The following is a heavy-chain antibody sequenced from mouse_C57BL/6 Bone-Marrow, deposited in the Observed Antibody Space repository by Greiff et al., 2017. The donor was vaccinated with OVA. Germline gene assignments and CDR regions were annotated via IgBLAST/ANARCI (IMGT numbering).Heavy chain of an antibody. D-gene: IGHD1-1*01. CDR1: GYTFTDYN. V-gene: IGHV1-22*01. CDR2: INPNNGGT. J-gene: IGHJ2*01. CDR3: ARNYITTVVATDY. Sequence: EVQVVESGPELVKPGASVKMSCKASGYTFTDYNMHWVKQSHGKSLEWIGYINPNNGGTSYNQKFKGKATLTVNKSSSTAYMELRSLTSEDSAVYYCARNYITTVVATDYWGQGTTLTVSS.